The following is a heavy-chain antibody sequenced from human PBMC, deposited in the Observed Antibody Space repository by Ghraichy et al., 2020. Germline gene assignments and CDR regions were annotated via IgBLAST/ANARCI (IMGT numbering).Heavy chain of an antibody. V-gene: IGHV1-2*02. CDR2: INPNSGGT. CDR3: ARDLPVIIAAAAGPYNWFDP. Sequence: ASVKVSCKASGYTFTGYYMHWVRQAPGQGLEWMGWINPNSGGTNYAQKFQGRVTMTRDTSISTAYMELSRLRSDDTAVYYCARDLPVIIAAAAGPYNWFDPWGQGTLVTVSS. CDR1: GYTFTGYY. J-gene: IGHJ5*02. D-gene: IGHD6-13*01.